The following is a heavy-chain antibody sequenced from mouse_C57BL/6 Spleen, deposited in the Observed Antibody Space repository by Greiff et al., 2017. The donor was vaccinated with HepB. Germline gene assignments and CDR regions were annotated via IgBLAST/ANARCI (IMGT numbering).Heavy chain of an antibody. D-gene: IGHD1-1*01. V-gene: IGHV1-50*01. CDR3: ARSGITTVVADFDY. CDR2: IDPSDSYT. J-gene: IGHJ2*01. CDR1: GYTFTSYW. Sequence: QVQLQQPGAELVKPGASVKLSCKASGYTFTSYWMQWVKQRPGQGLEWIGEIDPSDSYTNYNQKFKGKATLTVDTSSSTAYKQLSSLTSEDSAVYYCARSGITTVVADFDYWGQGTTLTVSS.